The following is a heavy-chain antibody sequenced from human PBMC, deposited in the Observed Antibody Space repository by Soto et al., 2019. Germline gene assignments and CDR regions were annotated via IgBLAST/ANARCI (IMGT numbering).Heavy chain of an antibody. CDR3: AKGLGGSDSRLIFDY. V-gene: IGHV3-23*01. CDR2: ISGSGGDT. D-gene: IGHD1-26*01. CDR1: GFTFSSDA. J-gene: IGHJ4*02. Sequence: GGSLRLCCAVSGFTFSSDAMSWVRQAPGKGLEWVSAISGSGGDTYYADSVKGRFTISRDNSKNTLYLQMNSLRAEDTAVYSFAKGLGGSDSRLIFDYWGQGTLDTVSS.